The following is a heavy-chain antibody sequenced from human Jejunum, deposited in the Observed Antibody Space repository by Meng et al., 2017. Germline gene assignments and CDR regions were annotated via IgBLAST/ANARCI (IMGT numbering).Heavy chain of an antibody. CDR1: GGSCGTYY. CDR2: INRSGST. J-gene: IGHJ4*02. D-gene: IGHD3-3*01. Sequence: AQVQKSGAGLLQPSDTLSLTCAVNGGSCGTYYWTWFRKSPEKGLEWIGEINRSGSTSSNPSLKSRVAISMATSKNQFFLRLDSVTAADTDVYYCARGRSIDFRLAKYDYWGQGTLVTVSS. CDR3: ARGRSIDFRLAKYDY. V-gene: IGHV4-34*01.